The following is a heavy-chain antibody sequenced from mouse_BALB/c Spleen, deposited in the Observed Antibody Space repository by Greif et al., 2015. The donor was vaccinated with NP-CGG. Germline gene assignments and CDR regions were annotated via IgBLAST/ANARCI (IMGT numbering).Heavy chain of an antibody. CDR3: ARAYGNYFDY. J-gene: IGHJ2*01. CDR2: IDPSDSET. D-gene: IGHD2-10*02. CDR1: GYSFTSYW. V-gene: IGHV1S126*01. Sequence: VKLVESGPQLVRPGASVKISCKASGYSFTSYWMHWVKQRPGQGLEWIGMIDPSDSETRLNQKFKDKATLTVDKSSSTAYMQLSSPTSEDSAVYYCARAYGNYFDYWGQGTTLTVSS.